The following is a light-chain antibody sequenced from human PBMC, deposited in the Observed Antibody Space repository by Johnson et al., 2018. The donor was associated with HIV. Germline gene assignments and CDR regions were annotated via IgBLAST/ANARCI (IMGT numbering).Light chain of an antibody. CDR3: GTGDKSLSAPYV. CDR1: RSNIGNNY. V-gene: IGLV1-51*02. CDR2: ENN. J-gene: IGLJ1*01. Sequence: QSVLTQPPSVSAAPGQKVTISCSGSRSNIGNNYVSWYQQLPGTAPTLLIYENNKRPSGIPDRFSGSKSGTSATLGITGLQTGDEADYYCGTGDKSLSAPYVFGTGTKVTGL.